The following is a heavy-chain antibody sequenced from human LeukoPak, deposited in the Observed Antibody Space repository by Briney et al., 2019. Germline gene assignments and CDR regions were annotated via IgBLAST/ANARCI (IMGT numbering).Heavy chain of an antibody. CDR1: GYTFTGYY. J-gene: IGHJ4*02. Sequence: GASVKVSCKASGYTFTGYYMHWVRQAPGKGLEWMGGFDPEDGETIYAQKFQGRVTMTEDTSTDTAYMELSSLRSEDTAVYYCATGDYGDYVGAFDYWGQGTLVTVSS. V-gene: IGHV1-24*01. CDR3: ATGDYGDYVGAFDY. CDR2: FDPEDGET. D-gene: IGHD4-17*01.